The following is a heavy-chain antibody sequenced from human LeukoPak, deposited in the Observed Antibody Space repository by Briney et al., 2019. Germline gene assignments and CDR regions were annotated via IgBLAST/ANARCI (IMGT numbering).Heavy chain of an antibody. J-gene: IGHJ4*02. CDR3: ASRARGYSYGGGSDLSL. Sequence: ASVKVSCKSSGGTFSSYAISRVRQAPGQGLEWMGGIIPIFGTANYAQKFQGRVTITTDESTSTAYMELRSLRSEHRAVYYCASRARGYSYGGGSDLSLWGQGTLVTVSS. D-gene: IGHD5-18*01. V-gene: IGHV1-69*05. CDR2: IIPIFGTA. CDR1: GGTFSSYA.